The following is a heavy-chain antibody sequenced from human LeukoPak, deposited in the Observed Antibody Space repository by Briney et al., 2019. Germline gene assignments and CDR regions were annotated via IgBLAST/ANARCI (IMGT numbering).Heavy chain of an antibody. CDR3: AGGWNDPPY. D-gene: IGHD1-1*01. J-gene: IGHJ4*02. CDR2: IREDGSEK. Sequence: GGSLRLSCAVSRLPASGFTDIENSMSWVRPAPGKGLDWVASIREDGSEKYYVDSVKGRYTISRDNAKNSLYLQIDSLRDEDRAVYCCAGGWNDPPYWGQGTLVTVSS. CDR1: GFTDIENS. V-gene: IGHV3-7*04.